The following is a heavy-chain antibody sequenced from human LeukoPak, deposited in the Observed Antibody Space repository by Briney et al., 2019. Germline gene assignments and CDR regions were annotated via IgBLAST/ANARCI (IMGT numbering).Heavy chain of an antibody. CDR1: GGSISSGGYS. CDR2: IYHSGST. J-gene: IGHJ3*01. D-gene: IGHD6-13*01. V-gene: IGHV4-30-2*01. CDR3: ARATGPYSSSWYVPDAFDL. Sequence: SETLSLTCAVSGGSISSGGYSWSWIRQPPGKGLEWIGYIYHSGSTYYNPSLKSRVTISVDRSKNQFSLKLSSVTAADTAVYYCARATGPYSSSWYVPDAFDLWGQGTMVTVSS.